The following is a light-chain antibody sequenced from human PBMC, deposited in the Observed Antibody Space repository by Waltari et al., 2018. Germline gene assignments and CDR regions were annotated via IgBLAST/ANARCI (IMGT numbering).Light chain of an antibody. CDR3: QQYGSSPQG. J-gene: IGKJ3*01. V-gene: IGKV3-20*01. CDR2: GAS. CDR1: QRVSSSY. Sequence: EIELTQSPGTLSLSPGERDTLSCRASQRVSSSYLAWYQQKPGQAPRLLIYGASSRATGIPDRFSGSGSGTDFTLTISRLEPEDFAVYYCQQYGSSPQGFGPGTKVDIK.